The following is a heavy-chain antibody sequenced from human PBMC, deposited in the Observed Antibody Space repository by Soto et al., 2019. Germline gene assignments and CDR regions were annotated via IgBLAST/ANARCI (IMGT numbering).Heavy chain of an antibody. CDR1: GDSISRNGHF. Sequence: PSETLSLTCTVSGDSISRNGHFWTWIRQHPGKGLEWIAYIYYSGSSYYNPSLKSRVIISVDTSKNQFSLNLTAVTAADTAVYYCARGTMLRGPGYYYAMDIWGQGTTVTVSS. CDR2: IYYSGSS. J-gene: IGHJ6*02. D-gene: IGHD3-10*01. V-gene: IGHV4-31*03. CDR3: ARGTMLRGPGYYYAMDI.